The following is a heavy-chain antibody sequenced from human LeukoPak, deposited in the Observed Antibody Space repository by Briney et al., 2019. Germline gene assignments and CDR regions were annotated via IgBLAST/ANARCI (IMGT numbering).Heavy chain of an antibody. J-gene: IGHJ4*02. CDR2: IYTTGTT. CDR1: GGSISSGSYF. Sequence: PSQTLSLTCTVSGGSISSGSYFWHWIRQPAGKGLEWIGHIYTTGTTSYNPSLTGRVTISVDTSKNQFSLKLSSMTAADSAVYYCARGGNWNSYYFDYWGQGTLVTVSS. V-gene: IGHV4-61*09. D-gene: IGHD1-1*01. CDR3: ARGGNWNSYYFDY.